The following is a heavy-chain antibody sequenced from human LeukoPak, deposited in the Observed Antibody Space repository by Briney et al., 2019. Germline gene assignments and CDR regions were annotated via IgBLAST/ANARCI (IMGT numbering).Heavy chain of an antibody. J-gene: IGHJ4*02. Sequence: KTSETLSLTCTVSGGSISSYYWSWIRQPPGKGLEWIGYIYYSGSTNYNPSLKSRVTISVDTSKNQFSLKLSSVTAADTAVYYCARRESSSWNPMFDYWGQGTLVTVSS. D-gene: IGHD6-13*01. CDR2: IYYSGST. V-gene: IGHV4-59*08. CDR3: ARRESSSWNPMFDY. CDR1: GGSISSYY.